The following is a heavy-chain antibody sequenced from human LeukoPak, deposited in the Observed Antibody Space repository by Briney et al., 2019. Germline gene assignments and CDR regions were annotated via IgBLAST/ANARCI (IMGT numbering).Heavy chain of an antibody. V-gene: IGHV1-46*01. D-gene: IGHD6-13*01. CDR1: GYTFTSYG. CDR2: INPSGGST. J-gene: IGHJ5*02. Sequence: ASVKVSCKASGYTFTSYGISWVRQAPGQGLEWMGIINPSGGSTSYAQKFQGRVTMTRDMSTSTVYMELSSLRSEDTAVYYCARDMVAAAGTPFDPWGQGTLVTVSS. CDR3: ARDMVAAAGTPFDP.